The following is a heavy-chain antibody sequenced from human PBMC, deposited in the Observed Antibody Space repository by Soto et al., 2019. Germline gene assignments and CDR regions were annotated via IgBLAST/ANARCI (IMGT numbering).Heavy chain of an antibody. Sequence: QLQLQESGPGLVKPSETLSLTCTVSGGSISSSSYYWGWIRQPPGKGLEWIGSLYYSGSTYYNPTLKSRVTISADTSNNQFSLKLTSVTAADTAVYYCARQVTVRGDTQRYYFDYWGQGTLVTVSS. J-gene: IGHJ4*02. D-gene: IGHD3-10*01. V-gene: IGHV4-39*01. CDR2: LYYSGST. CDR3: ARQVTVRGDTQRYYFDY. CDR1: GGSISSSSYY.